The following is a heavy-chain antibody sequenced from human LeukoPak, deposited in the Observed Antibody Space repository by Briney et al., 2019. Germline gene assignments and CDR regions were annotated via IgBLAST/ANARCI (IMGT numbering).Heavy chain of an antibody. CDR3: ATYYYDSSGYVRFDY. CDR1: GGTFSSYA. Sequence: SVKVSCKASGGTFSSYAISWVRQAPGQGLEWMGGIIPIFGTANYAQKFQGRVTITADESTSTAYMELSSLRSEDTAVYYCATYYYDSSGYVRFDYWGQGTLVTVSS. V-gene: IGHV1-69*13. J-gene: IGHJ4*02. D-gene: IGHD3-22*01. CDR2: IIPIFGTA.